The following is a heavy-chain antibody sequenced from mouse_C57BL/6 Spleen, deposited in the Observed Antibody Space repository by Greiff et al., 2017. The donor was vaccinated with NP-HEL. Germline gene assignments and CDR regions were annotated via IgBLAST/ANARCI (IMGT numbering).Heavy chain of an antibody. Sequence: EVQRVDSGPGLVKPSQSLSLTCSVTGYSITSGYYWNWIRQFPGNKLEWMGYISYDGSNNYNPSLKNRISITRDTSKNQFFLKLNSVTTEDTATYYCARGGYLFAYWGQGTLVTVSA. CDR1: GYSITSGYY. CDR3: ARGGYLFAY. V-gene: IGHV3-6*01. J-gene: IGHJ3*01. CDR2: ISYDGSN. D-gene: IGHD2-2*01.